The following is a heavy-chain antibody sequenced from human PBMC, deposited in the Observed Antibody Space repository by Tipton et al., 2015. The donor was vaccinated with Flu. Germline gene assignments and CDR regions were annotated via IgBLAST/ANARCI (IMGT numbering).Heavy chain of an antibody. J-gene: IGHJ4*02. CDR2: VYYSGST. V-gene: IGHV4-39*06. CDR1: GGSISSYY. CDR3: ARERTTVSAFDY. Sequence: TLSLTCTVSGGSISSYYWGWIRQPPGKGLEWIGSVYYSGSTYYNPSLKSRGTISVDTSKNQFPLKLSSVTAADTAVYYCARERTTVSAFDYWGQGTLVTVS. D-gene: IGHD4-17*01.